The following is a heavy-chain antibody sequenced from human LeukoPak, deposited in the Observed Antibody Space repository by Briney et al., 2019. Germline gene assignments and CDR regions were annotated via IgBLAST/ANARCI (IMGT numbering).Heavy chain of an antibody. J-gene: IGHJ5*02. D-gene: IGHD3-10*01. CDR3: ARAYGSGRFRVWFDP. CDR2: IIPIFGTA. V-gene: IGHV1-69*06. CDR1: GGTFSSYA. Sequence: SMKVSCKASGGTFSSYAISWVRQAPGQGLEWMGGIIPIFGTANYAQKFRGRVTITADKSTSTAYMELSSLRSEDTAVYYCARAYGSGRFRVWFDPWGQGTLVTVSS.